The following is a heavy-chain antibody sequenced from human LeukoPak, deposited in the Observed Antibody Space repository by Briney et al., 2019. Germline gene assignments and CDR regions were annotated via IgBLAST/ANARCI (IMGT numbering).Heavy chain of an antibody. CDR1: GGTFSSYA. Sequence: SVKVSCKASGGTFSSYAISWVRQAPGQGLEWIGRIISIFGTANYAQKFQGRVTITTDESTSTAYMELSSLRSEDTAVYYCARDPGVDYDYVWGSYRSAYQFDYWGQGTLVTVSS. V-gene: IGHV1-69*05. J-gene: IGHJ4*02. CDR3: ARDPGVDYDYVWGSYRSAYQFDY. CDR2: IISIFGTA. D-gene: IGHD3-16*02.